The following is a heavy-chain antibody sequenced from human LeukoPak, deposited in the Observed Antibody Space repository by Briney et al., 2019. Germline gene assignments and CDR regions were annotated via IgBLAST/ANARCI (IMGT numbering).Heavy chain of an antibody. CDR3: ARGYHDFSGYWLSYFDY. Sequence: SXTLSLTCTVSGDSISSYYWTWIRQPPGKGLEWIGYIYYSGSTNYNPSLKSRVTISIYTSKNQFSLKLSSVTAADTAVYYCARGYHDFSGYWLSYFDYWGQGTLVTVSS. CDR1: GDSISSYY. CDR2: IYYSGST. D-gene: IGHD3-22*01. V-gene: IGHV4-59*01. J-gene: IGHJ4*02.